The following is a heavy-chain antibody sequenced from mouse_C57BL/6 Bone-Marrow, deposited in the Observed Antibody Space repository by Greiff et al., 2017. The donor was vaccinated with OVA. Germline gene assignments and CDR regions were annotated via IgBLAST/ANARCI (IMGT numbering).Heavy chain of an antibody. CDR2: ISYSGTI. CDR1: GISITTGNYR. CDR3: ARDTELRGYAMDY. Sequence: EVMLVESGPGLVKPSQTVFLTCTVTGISITTGNYRWSWIRQFPGNKLEWIGYISYSGTISYNPSLTSRTTITRDTPKNPFFLEMNSLTAEDTATYYCARDTELRGYAMDYWGQGTSVTVSS. J-gene: IGHJ4*01. D-gene: IGHD1-1*01. V-gene: IGHV3-5*01.